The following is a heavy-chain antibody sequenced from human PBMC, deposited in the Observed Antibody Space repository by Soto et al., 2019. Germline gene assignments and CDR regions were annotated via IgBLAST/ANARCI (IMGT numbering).Heavy chain of an antibody. CDR3: ARGGRFIYVVVVPAADAFDI. CDR2: INHSGST. D-gene: IGHD2-2*01. CDR1: GGSFSGYY. Sequence: PSEPQSLTCDLYGGSFSGYYWSRIRQPPGKGLEWIGEINHSGSTNYNPSLKSRVTISVDTSKNQFSLKLSSVTAADTAVYYCARGGRFIYVVVVPAADAFDIWGQGTMVT. V-gene: IGHV4-34*01. J-gene: IGHJ3*02.